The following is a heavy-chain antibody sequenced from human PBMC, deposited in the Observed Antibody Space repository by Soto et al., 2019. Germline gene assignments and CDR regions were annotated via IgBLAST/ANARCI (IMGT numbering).Heavy chain of an antibody. CDR1: GFTFSSYV. D-gene: IGHD1-26*01. Sequence: GGSLRLSCTASGFTFSSYVIYWVRQAPGRGLEWVSAISGSGGNTYYVDSVKGRFTISRDNSKDTLYLQMNSLRVEDTGVYYCAKLGVRAATFGVDYWGQGT. J-gene: IGHJ4*02. CDR3: AKLGVRAATFGVDY. V-gene: IGHV3-23*01. CDR2: ISGSGGNT.